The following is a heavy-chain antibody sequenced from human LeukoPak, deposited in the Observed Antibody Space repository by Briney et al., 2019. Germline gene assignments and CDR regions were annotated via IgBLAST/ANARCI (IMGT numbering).Heavy chain of an antibody. D-gene: IGHD1-26*01. CDR3: ARMRELLRSPFDY. Sequence: ASVKVSCKASGYTFTSYYMHWVRQAPGQGREWMGIINQSGGSTSYAQKFQGRVTMTRDMSTSTVYMELSSLRSEDTAVYYCARMRELLRSPFDYWGPGTLVTVSS. CDR1: GYTFTSYY. V-gene: IGHV1-46*01. CDR2: INQSGGST. J-gene: IGHJ4*02.